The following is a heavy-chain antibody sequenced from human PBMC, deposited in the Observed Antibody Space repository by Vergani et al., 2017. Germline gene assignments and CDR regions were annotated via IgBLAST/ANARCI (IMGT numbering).Heavy chain of an antibody. CDR2: LRYDGTTK. CDR3: VKDRGASIGFDD. J-gene: IGHJ4*02. D-gene: IGHD2-2*01. V-gene: IGHV3-30*02. Sequence: VQLVESGGGVLRPGGSLRFPCAASGFTSEDYGMHWVRVRPAPGKWLEWLAYLRYDGTTKHYADSVKGRFTISRANSKNMLYLQMDSLRPEDTAMFYCVKDRGASIGFDDWGQGTQVTVSS. CDR1: GFTSEDYG.